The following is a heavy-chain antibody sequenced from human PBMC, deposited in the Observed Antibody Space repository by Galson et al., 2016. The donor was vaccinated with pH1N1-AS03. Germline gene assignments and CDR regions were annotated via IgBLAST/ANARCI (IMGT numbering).Heavy chain of an antibody. Sequence: QSGAEVKKPGESLKISCEGSGFRLSNHWIGWVRQMPGKGLEWMGIIYPGDSDSRYSPSFQGHVTISADKSINTAYLQWTSLQASDTAMYYCAKLAVAGRWFFDYWGQGTLATVS. V-gene: IGHV5-51*03. CDR2: IYPGDSDS. D-gene: IGHD6-19*01. CDR1: GFRLSNHW. J-gene: IGHJ4*02. CDR3: AKLAVAGRWFFDY.